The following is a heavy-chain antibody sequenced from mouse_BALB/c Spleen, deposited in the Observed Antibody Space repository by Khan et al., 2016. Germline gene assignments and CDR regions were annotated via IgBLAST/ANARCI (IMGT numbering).Heavy chain of an antibody. V-gene: IGHV4-1*02. CDR1: GFDFSRYW. J-gene: IGHJ3*01. CDR3: ASNYGSSYGWFAY. Sequence: EVKLLESGGGLVQPGGSLKLSCAASGFDFSRYWMSWVRQAPGKGLEWIGEINPDSSTINYTPSLKDKFIISRDNAKNTLYRQMSKVRSEDTALYYCASNYGSSYGWFAYWGQGTLVTVSA. D-gene: IGHD1-1*01. CDR2: INPDSSTI.